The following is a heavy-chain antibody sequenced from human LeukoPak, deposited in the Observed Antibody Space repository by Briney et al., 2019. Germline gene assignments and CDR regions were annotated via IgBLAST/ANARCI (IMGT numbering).Heavy chain of an antibody. V-gene: IGHV3-23*01. CDR3: TKTDRTGALGRFRMRSDAFDI. CDR1: GFTFSSYS. Sequence: GGSLRLSCAASGFTFSSYSMNWVRQAPGKGLEWVSGMSGSGSITYYADSVKGRFTISRDISKNTVYLQMNSLRAEDTAVYYCTKTDRTGALGRFRMRSDAFDIWGQGTMVTVSS. D-gene: IGHD3-3*01. J-gene: IGHJ3*02. CDR2: MSGSGSIT.